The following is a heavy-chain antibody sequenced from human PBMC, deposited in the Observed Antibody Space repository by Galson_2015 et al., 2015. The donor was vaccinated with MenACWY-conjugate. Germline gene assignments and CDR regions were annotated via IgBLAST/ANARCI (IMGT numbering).Heavy chain of an antibody. CDR3: ARERCVRGVFFDQ. CDR2: IKQDGSEK. CDR1: GLTSSNFW. V-gene: IGHV3-7*01. D-gene: IGHD3-10*02. J-gene: IGHJ4*02. Sequence: SLRLSCAPSGLTSSNFWMSWVRQAPGKELEWVASIKQDGSEKYLVDSVKGRFTISRDNAENSLFLQMNSLRAEDTAVYYCARERCVRGVFFDQWGQGTLVTVSS.